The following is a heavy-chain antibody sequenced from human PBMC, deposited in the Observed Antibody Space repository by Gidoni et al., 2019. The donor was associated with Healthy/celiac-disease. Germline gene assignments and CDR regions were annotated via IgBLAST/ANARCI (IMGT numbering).Heavy chain of an antibody. CDR1: GFTFSSYS. D-gene: IGHD2-21*02. Sequence: EVKLVEPGGGLVQPGGSLRLPCAAPGFTFSSYSMSWVCQAPGKGLVWDSYISSSSSTIYYADSVKGRFTISRDNTKNSLYLQMNSLRDEDTAVYYCAREIAYCGGDCYSDWCFDLWGRGTLVTVSS. CDR3: AREIAYCGGDCYSDWCFDL. CDR2: ISSSSSTI. J-gene: IGHJ2*01. V-gene: IGHV3-48*02.